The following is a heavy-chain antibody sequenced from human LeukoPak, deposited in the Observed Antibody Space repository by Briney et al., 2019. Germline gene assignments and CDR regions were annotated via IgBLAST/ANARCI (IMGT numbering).Heavy chain of an antibody. Sequence: ASVKVSCKASGGTFSSYAMHWVRQAPGQRLEWMGWINAGNGNTKYSQKFQGRVTITRDTSASTAYMELSSLRSEDTAVYYCARASPGIAAALGHWGQGTLVTVSS. CDR1: GGTFSSYA. CDR3: ARASPGIAAALGH. J-gene: IGHJ1*01. D-gene: IGHD6-13*01. V-gene: IGHV1-3*01. CDR2: INAGNGNT.